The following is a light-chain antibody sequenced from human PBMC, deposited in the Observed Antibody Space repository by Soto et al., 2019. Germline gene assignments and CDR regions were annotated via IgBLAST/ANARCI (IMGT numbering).Light chain of an antibody. CDR3: QQYGSSPRT. J-gene: IGKJ5*01. CDR1: QSLTSY. CDR2: DAS. Sequence: EVVLTQSPAALSLSPGERATLSCRASQSLTSYLAWYQQKPGQAPRLLIYDASNRATGIPPRFSGSGSGTDFTLTISRLEPEDFAVYYCQQYGSSPRTFGQGTRLEIK. V-gene: IGKV3-20*01.